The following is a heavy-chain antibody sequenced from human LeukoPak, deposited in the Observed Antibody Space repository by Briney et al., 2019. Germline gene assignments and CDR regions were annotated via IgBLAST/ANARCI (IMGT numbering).Heavy chain of an antibody. J-gene: IGHJ4*02. CDR2: ISSSGSTI. V-gene: IGHV3-48*03. CDR3: AKTSLDIVVVPAAGFTFDY. CDR1: GFTFSSYE. D-gene: IGHD2-2*03. Sequence: PGGSLRLSCAASGFTFSSYEMNWVRQAPGKGLEWVSYISSSGSTIYYADSVKGRFTISRDNSKNTLYLQMNSLRAEDTAVYYCAKTSLDIVVVPAAGFTFDYWGQGTLVTVSS.